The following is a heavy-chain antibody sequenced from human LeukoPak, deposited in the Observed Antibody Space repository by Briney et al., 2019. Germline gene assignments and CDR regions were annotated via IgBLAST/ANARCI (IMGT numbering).Heavy chain of an antibody. CDR3: ARAGLQNWFDP. J-gene: IGHJ5*02. CDR1: GFTFSSYG. Sequence: PGGSLRLSCAASGFTFSSYGMHWVRQAPGKGLEWVAVIWYDGSNKYYADSVKGRFTISRDNSKNTLYLQMNSLRAEDTAVYYCARAGLQNWFDPWGQGTLVTVSS. CDR2: IWYDGSNK. D-gene: IGHD7-27*01. V-gene: IGHV3-33*08.